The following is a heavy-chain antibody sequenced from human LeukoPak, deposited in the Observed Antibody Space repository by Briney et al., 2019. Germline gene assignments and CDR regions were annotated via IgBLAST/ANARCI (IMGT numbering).Heavy chain of an antibody. Sequence: PGGSLRLSCAASGFTVSSNYMSWVRQAPGKGLEWVSVIYSGGSTYYADSVKGRFTISRDNSKNTLYLQMNSLRAEDTAVYYCARSTMPWALGYWGQGTLVTVSS. J-gene: IGHJ4*02. CDR1: GFTVSSNY. D-gene: IGHD2-2*01. CDR2: IYSGGST. V-gene: IGHV3-66*01. CDR3: ARSTMPWALGY.